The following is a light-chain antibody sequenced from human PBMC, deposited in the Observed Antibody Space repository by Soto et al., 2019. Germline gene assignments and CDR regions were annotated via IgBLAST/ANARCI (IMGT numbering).Light chain of an antibody. J-gene: IGKJ1*01. V-gene: IGKV3-20*01. CDR3: HQYGSSPWT. CDR2: GAS. CDR1: QTVSSNY. Sequence: ENVLTQSPGTLSLSPGESATLSCRASQTVSSNYLAWYQQKPGLAPRLLIYGASSRATGIPDRFSGSGSGTDFTLTISRLEPEDFAVYHCHQYGSSPWTFGQGTKVEVK.